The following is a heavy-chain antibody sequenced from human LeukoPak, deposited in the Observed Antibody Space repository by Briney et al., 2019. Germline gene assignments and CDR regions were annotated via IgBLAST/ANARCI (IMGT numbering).Heavy chain of an antibody. Sequence: ASVKASCKASGYTFTGYYMHWVRQAPGQGLEWMGWINPNSGGTNYAQKFQGRVTMTRDTSISTAYMELSRLRSDDTAVYYCARLPMGFYYYGSGSYYKKGFDYWGQGTLVTVSS. CDR1: GYTFTGYY. V-gene: IGHV1-2*02. D-gene: IGHD3-10*01. J-gene: IGHJ4*02. CDR2: INPNSGGT. CDR3: ARLPMGFYYYGSGSYYKKGFDY.